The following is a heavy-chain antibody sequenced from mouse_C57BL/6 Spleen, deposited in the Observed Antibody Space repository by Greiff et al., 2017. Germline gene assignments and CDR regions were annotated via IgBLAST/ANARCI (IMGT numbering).Heavy chain of an antibody. Sequence: VKLVESGAELVKPGASVKLSCTASGFNIKDSYMHWVKQRTEQGLEWIGRIDPEDGETKYAPKFQGKATIPADTSANTAYLQLSSLTSEDTAVYYCARGAGDYDGFAYWGQGTLVTVSA. CDR3: ARGAGDYDGFAY. CDR2: IDPEDGET. CDR1: GFNIKDSY. V-gene: IGHV14-2*01. D-gene: IGHD2-4*01. J-gene: IGHJ3*01.